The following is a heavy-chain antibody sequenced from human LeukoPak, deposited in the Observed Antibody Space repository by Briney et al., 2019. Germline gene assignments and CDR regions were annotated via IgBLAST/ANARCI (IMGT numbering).Heavy chain of an antibody. D-gene: IGHD3-22*01. J-gene: IGHJ4*02. CDR3: AIYGSSGYYNY. CDR1: GFTVSSND. V-gene: IGHV3-53*01. CDR2: IYSGGRT. Sequence: GGSLRLSCAASGFTVSSNDMSWVRQAPGKGLEWVSVIYSGGRTFYADSVKGRFTISRDNSKNTLYLQMNSLRAEDTAVYYCAIYGSSGYYNYWGQGTLVTVSS.